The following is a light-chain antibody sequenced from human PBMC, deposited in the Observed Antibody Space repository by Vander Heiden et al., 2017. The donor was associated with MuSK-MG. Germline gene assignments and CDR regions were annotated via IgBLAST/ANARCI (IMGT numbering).Light chain of an antibody. J-gene: IGLJ3*02. CDR1: CLENKF. CDR3: QAWASNLRV. Sequence: SYELIQPSSVSVSPRQTASITCSAECLENKFLSWYQQKAGQPPVLGIYQNVRRPSVIPERFSGSSFGSTATLTISGTQAMDEADYFCQAWASNLRVFGGGTKLTVL. V-gene: IGLV3-1*01. CDR2: QNV.